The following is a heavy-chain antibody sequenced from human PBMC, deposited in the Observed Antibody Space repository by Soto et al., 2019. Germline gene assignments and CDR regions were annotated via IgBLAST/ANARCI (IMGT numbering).Heavy chain of an antibody. CDR3: ATDPWAKLDPPGPFDT. CDR1: GGSFRTYA. V-gene: IGHV1-69*13. Sequence: PVKVSCKASGGSFRTYAIRWVRQAPGQGLEWMGGIFGTANYAQKFQGRLTITADESTNTAYMELSSLRSEDTAVYYCATDPWAKLDPPGPFDTWGQGTLVTVSS. D-gene: IGHD6-6*01. J-gene: IGHJ5*02. CDR2: IFGTA.